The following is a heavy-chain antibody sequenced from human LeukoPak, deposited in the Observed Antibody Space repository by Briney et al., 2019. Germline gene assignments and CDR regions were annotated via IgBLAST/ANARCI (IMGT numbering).Heavy chain of an antibody. CDR2: INPNSGGT. CDR3: AREGRGWYFDL. D-gene: IGHD3-10*01. Sequence: ASVKVSCKASGYGFTGYYMHWVRQAPGQGLEWMGWINPNSGGTNYAQKYQGRVTMTRDMSISTAYMDLSRLRSDDTAVYYCAREGRGWYFDLWGRGTLVTVSS. V-gene: IGHV1-2*02. CDR1: GYGFTGYY. J-gene: IGHJ2*01.